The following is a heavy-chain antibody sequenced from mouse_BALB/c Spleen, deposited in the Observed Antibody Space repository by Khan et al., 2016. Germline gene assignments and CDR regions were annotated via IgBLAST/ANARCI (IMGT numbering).Heavy chain of an antibody. J-gene: IGHJ3*01. Sequence: EVQLQESGPDLVKPSQSLSLTCTVTGYSITSCYSWHWIRQFPGNKLEWLGYIHYSGSTNYNPSLKGRISITRATSKNQFFLQLNSVTTEDTATSDGATSNCDAWFAYWGQGTLVAVSA. CDR1: GYSITSCYS. V-gene: IGHV3-1*02. D-gene: IGHD4-1*01. CDR3: ATSNCDAWFAY. CDR2: IHYSGST.